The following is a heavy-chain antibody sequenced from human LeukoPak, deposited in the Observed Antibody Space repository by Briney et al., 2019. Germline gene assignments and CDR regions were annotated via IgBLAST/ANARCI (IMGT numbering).Heavy chain of an antibody. V-gene: IGHV1-69*04. J-gene: IGHJ4*02. CDR2: VVPMFGIR. Sequence: ASVKVSCKTSGGTFNNYAISWVRQAPGQGLEWMGRVVPMFGIRNYPQTFRGRVNITADKATNTVYMELRSLRAEDAAIYYCATEPSRSYSFDHLDFWGLGTPVTVSS. CDR3: ATEPSRSYSFDHLDF. CDR1: GGTFNNYA. D-gene: IGHD5-12*01.